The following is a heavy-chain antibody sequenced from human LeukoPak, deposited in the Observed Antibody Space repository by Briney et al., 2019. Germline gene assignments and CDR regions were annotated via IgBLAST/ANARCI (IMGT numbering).Heavy chain of an antibody. CDR3: AKLSDFWSGYYKDY. J-gene: IGHJ4*02. D-gene: IGHD3-3*01. CDR2: ISGSGGST. V-gene: IGHV3-23*01. CDR1: GFTFSSYA. Sequence: GGSLRLSCAASGFTFSSYAMSWVRRAPGKGLEWVSAISGSGGSTYYADSVKGRFTISRDNSKNTLYLQMNSLRAEDTAVYYCAKLSDFWSGYYKDYWGQGTLVTVSS.